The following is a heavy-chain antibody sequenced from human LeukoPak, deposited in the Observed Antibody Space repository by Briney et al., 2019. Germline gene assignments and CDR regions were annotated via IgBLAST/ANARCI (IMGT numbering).Heavy chain of an antibody. CDR2: ISGSGGST. J-gene: IGHJ4*02. Sequence: PGGSLRLSCAASRFTFSSYAVSWVRQAQGKGLEWVSAISGSGGSTYYADSVKGRFTISRDNSKNTLYLQMNSLRAEDTAVYYCAKRIYDILTGQTGFDYWGQGTLVTVSS. CDR3: AKRIYDILTGQTGFDY. D-gene: IGHD3-9*01. CDR1: RFTFSSYA. V-gene: IGHV3-23*01.